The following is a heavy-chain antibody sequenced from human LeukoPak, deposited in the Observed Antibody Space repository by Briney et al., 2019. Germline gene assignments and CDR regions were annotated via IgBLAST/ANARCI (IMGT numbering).Heavy chain of an antibody. V-gene: IGHV1-69*05. CDR3: ARGYYYGSESYWHTKWFDP. J-gene: IGHJ5*02. CDR1: GGTFNSHV. CDR2: IIPVFGTA. Sequence: SSVKVSCKASGGTFNSHVISWLRQAPGQGLEWMGGIIPVFGTASYAEKFQGRVTITTDESTTTAYMEMSNLTSEDTAVYYCARGYYYGSESYWHTKWFDPWGQGTLVTVSS. D-gene: IGHD3-10*01.